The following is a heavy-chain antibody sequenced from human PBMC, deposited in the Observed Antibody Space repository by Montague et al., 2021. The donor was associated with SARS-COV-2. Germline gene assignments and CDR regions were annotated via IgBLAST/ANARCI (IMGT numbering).Heavy chain of an antibody. Sequence: SLRLSCAASGFTFSSYSMNWVRQAPGKGLEWVSSISSSSSYIYYADSVKGRFTISRDNAKNSLYLQMNSLRAEDTAVYYCASLTTDTLYYYYGMDVWGQGTPVTVSS. V-gene: IGHV3-21*01. CDR2: ISSSSSYI. D-gene: IGHD1-14*01. CDR3: ASLTTDTLYYYYGMDV. CDR1: GFTFSSYS. J-gene: IGHJ6*02.